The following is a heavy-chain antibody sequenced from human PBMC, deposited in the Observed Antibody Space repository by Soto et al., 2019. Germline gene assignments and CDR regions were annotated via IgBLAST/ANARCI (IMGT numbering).Heavy chain of an antibody. CDR3: AKGPTIFGVVITYSFYYGLDV. J-gene: IGHJ6*02. V-gene: IGHV3-23*01. Sequence: GGSLRLSCAAPGFTFGTSAMSWVRLAPGKGLEWVSALSGSGGRTYYADSVEGRFTISRDNSKNTLYLQMNSLRAEDTAIYHCAKGPTIFGVVITYSFYYGLDVWGQGTTVTVSS. D-gene: IGHD3-3*01. CDR2: LSGSGGRT. CDR1: GFTFGTSA.